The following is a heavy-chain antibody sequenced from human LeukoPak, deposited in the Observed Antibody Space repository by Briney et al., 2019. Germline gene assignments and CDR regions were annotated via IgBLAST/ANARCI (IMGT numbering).Heavy chain of an antibody. CDR2: INHSGST. J-gene: IGHJ4*02. CDR1: GGSFRGYY. Sequence: PSETLSLTCAVYGGSFRGYYWSWIRQPPGKGLEWIGEINHSGSTNYNPSLKSRVTISVDTSKNQFSLKLSSVTAADTAVYYCARACSGGSCYSDYWGQGTLVTVSS. D-gene: IGHD2-15*01. CDR3: ARACSGGSCYSDY. V-gene: IGHV4-34*01.